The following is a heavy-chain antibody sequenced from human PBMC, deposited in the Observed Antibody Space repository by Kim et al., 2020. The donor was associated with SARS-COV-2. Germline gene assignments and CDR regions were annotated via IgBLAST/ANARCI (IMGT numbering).Heavy chain of an antibody. V-gene: IGHV3-23*01. CDR2: ISGSGDKT. CDR1: GFTFSNYA. J-gene: IGHJ6*02. CDR3: GKSIEVPAAMTGAYYYYAIDV. Sequence: GGSLRLSCAASGFTFSNYAMSWVRQAQGRGLEWVSAISGSGDKTYYPDSVKGRFTISRDNSKNTLYLQMNSLRAEDTAVYYCGKSIEVPAAMTGAYYYYAIDVWGQGTTITVSS. D-gene: IGHD2-2*01.